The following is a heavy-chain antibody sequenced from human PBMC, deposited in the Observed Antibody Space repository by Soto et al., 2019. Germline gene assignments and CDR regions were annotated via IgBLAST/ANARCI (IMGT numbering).Heavy chain of an antibody. CDR2: IIPIFGTA. Sequence: VKVSCKASGGTFSSYAISWVRQAPGQGLEWMGGIIPIFGTANYAQKFQGRVTITADESTSTAYMELSSLRSEDTAVYYCAIRGVTTSHYFDYWGQGTLVTVSS. D-gene: IGHD4-17*01. J-gene: IGHJ4*02. CDR1: GGTFSSYA. CDR3: AIRGVTTSHYFDY. V-gene: IGHV1-69*01.